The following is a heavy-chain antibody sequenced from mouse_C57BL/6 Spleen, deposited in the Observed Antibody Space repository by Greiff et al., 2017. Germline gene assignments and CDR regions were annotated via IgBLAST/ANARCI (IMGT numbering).Heavy chain of an antibody. V-gene: IGHV1-26*01. CDR2: INPNNGGT. CDR3: AEGGAMDY. Sequence: EVQLQQSGPELVKPGASVKISCKASGYTFTDYYMNWVKQSHGKSLEWIGDINPNNGGTSYNQKFKGKATLTVDKSSSTAYMELRSLTSEDSAVYYCAEGGAMDYWGQGTSVTVSS. J-gene: IGHJ4*01. CDR1: GYTFTDYY.